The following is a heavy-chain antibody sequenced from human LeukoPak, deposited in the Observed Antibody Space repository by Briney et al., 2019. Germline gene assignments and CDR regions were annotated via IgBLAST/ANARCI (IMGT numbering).Heavy chain of an antibody. D-gene: IGHD2-8*01. V-gene: IGHV3-7*01. J-gene: IGHJ4*02. CDR2: IKQDGSEK. Sequence: GGSLRLSCAVSGFTFGSYWMNWVRQAPGKGLERVANIKQDGSEKNYVDSVKGRFTISRDNAKSSLFLQMNDLRAEDTAVYYCAKGGRGNGEVYWGQGTLVTVPS. CDR1: GFTFGSYW. CDR3: AKGGRGNGEVY.